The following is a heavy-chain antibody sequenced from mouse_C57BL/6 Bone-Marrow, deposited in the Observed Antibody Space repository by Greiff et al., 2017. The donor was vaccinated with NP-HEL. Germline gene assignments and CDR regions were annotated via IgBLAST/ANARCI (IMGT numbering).Heavy chain of an antibody. CDR2: INPYNGGT. Sequence: QLQQSGPVLVKPGASVKMSCKASGYTFTDYYMNWVKQSHGKSLEWIGVINPYNGGTSYNQKFKGKATLTVDKSSSTAYMELNSLTSEDSAVYYCAREGYYGYDGAWFAYWGQGTLVTVSA. V-gene: IGHV1-19*01. CDR1: GYTFTDYY. CDR3: AREGYYGYDGAWFAY. J-gene: IGHJ3*01. D-gene: IGHD2-2*01.